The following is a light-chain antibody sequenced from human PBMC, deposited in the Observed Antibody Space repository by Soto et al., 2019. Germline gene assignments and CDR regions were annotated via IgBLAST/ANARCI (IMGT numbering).Light chain of an antibody. CDR1: NIGSKS. CDR2: YDS. J-gene: IGLJ2*01. V-gene: IGLV3-21*04. CDR3: QVWDSSSDHVV. Sequence: SYELTQPHSVSVAPGKTARITCGGNNIGSKSVHWYQQKPGQAPVLVIYYDSDRPSGIPERFSGSNSGNTATLTISRVEAWDEADYYCQVWDSSSDHVVFGGGTKLTVL.